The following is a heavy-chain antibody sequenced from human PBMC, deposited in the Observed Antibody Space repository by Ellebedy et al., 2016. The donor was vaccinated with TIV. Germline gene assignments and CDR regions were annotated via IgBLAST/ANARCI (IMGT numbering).Heavy chain of an antibody. J-gene: IGHJ4*02. V-gene: IGHV3-64*04. Sequence: GESLKISXSASGFNFDIYAMHWVRQAPGRGLEYVSALSSNGDTTYYADSVKGRFTISRDNSKNTLYLHMNSLRAEDTAVYYCAKTNQQIPAAGPLHSWGQGSLVTVSS. CDR1: GFNFDIYA. D-gene: IGHD6-13*01. CDR3: AKTNQQIPAAGPLHS. CDR2: LSSNGDTT.